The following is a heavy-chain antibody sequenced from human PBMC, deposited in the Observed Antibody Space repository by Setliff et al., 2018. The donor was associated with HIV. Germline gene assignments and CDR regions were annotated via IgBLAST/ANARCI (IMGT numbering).Heavy chain of an antibody. Sequence: ASVKVSCKTSGYIFIRYYIFWVRQAPGQGLEWMGNINPHTGVTRYAEKLQGIVTMTRETSISTYYMELSSLTSDDTAVYYCSRQASKSFFIYWGQGALVTVSS. J-gene: IGHJ4*02. CDR1: GYIFIRYY. CDR3: SRQASKSFFIY. D-gene: IGHD1-26*01. CDR2: INPHTGVT. V-gene: IGHV1-2*02.